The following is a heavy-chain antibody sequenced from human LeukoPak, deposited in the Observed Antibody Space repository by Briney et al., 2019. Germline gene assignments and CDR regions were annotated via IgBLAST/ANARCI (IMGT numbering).Heavy chain of an antibody. CDR2: ISGSGGST. V-gene: IGHV3-23*01. D-gene: IGHD3-10*01. Sequence: PGGSLRLSCAASGFTLSSYAMSWVRQAPGKGLEWVSAISGSGGSTYYADSVKGRFTISRDNSKNTLYLQMNSLRAEDTAVYYCAKDLTMVQGVSGYWGQGTLVTVSS. CDR1: GFTLSSYA. J-gene: IGHJ4*02. CDR3: AKDLTMVQGVSGY.